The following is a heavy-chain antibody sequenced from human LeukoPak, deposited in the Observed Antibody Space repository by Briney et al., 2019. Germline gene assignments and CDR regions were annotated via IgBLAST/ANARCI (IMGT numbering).Heavy chain of an antibody. J-gene: IGHJ5*02. CDR1: GFTFSSYG. V-gene: IGHV3-30*03. CDR3: ARIPRGYEGNWFDP. D-gene: IGHD5-12*01. CDR2: ISYDGSNK. Sequence: GGSLRLSCAASGFTFSSYGMHWVRQAPGKGLEWVAVISYDGSNKYYVDSVKGRFTISRDNAKNSLYLQMNSLRAEDTAVYYCARIPRGYEGNWFDPWGQGTLVTVSS.